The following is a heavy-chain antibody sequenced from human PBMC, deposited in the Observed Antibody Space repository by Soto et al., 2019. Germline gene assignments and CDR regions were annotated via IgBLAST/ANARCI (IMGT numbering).Heavy chain of an antibody. CDR3: ARHSTVLRYFDWSSGAFDI. Sequence: SETLSLTCTVSGGSISSSSYYWGWIRQPPGKGLEWIGSIYYSGSTYYNPSLRSRVTISVDTSKNQFSLKLSSVTAADTAVYYCARHSTVLRYFDWSSGAFDIWGQGTMVTVSS. D-gene: IGHD3-9*01. V-gene: IGHV4-39*01. CDR2: IYYSGST. J-gene: IGHJ3*02. CDR1: GGSISSSSYY.